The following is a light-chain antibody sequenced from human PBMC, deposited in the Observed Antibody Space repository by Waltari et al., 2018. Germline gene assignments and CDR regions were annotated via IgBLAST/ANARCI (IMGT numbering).Light chain of an antibody. J-gene: IGKJ2*01. CDR2: WAS. CDR1: QTLLYNSNNKNY. CDR3: QQYFSSPYT. Sequence: DIVMTQSTDSLAVSLGGRATINCKSSQTLLYNSNNKNYLTWYQQKSGQPPKVLIFWASTRESGVAERFNGSGSGTDFTLTINSLQPEDVAVYFCQQYFSSPYTFGQGTKLEIK. V-gene: IGKV4-1*01.